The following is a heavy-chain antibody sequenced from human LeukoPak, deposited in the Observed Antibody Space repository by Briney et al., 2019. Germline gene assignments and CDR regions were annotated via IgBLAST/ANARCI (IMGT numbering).Heavy chain of an antibody. D-gene: IGHD2-15*01. CDR3: ARDQDWSGGSCYPGTFDY. CDR2: IYYTGAI. Sequence: PSETLSLTCTVSRGSVSGDSWTWIRQSARTGLEWIGYIYYTGAIGYNPALKSRVAISVDTSKNQFSLKLSSVTAAYTAVYYCARDQDWSGGSCYPGTFDYWGQGTLVTVSS. J-gene: IGHJ4*02. V-gene: IGHV4-59*02. CDR1: RGSVSGDS.